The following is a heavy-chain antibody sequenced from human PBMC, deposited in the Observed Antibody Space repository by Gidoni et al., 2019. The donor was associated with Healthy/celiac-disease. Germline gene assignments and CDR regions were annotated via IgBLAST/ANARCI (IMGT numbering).Heavy chain of an antibody. J-gene: IGHJ4*02. D-gene: IGHD3-10*01. CDR3: ASGGSGSYLEYYFDY. CDR2: IYTSGST. V-gene: IGHV4-61*02. Sequence: QVQLQESGPGLVKPSQTLSLTCTVSGGSISSGSYYWSWIRQPAGKGLEWIGRIYTSGSTNYNPSLKSRVTISVDTSKNQFSLKLSSVTAADTAVYYCASGGSGSYLEYYFDYWGQGTLVTVSS. CDR1: GGSISSGSYY.